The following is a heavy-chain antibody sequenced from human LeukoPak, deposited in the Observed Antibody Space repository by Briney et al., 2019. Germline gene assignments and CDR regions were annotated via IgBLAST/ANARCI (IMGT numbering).Heavy chain of an antibody. CDR3: AKAPLGACAGAVCYYLDV. V-gene: IGHV3-23*01. CDR1: GFTFSSYA. D-gene: IGHD2-8*02. Sequence: GGSLRLSCAASGFTFSSYAMSWVRQAPGKGLEWVSAISGSGGSTYYADSVKGRFTISRDNSKNTLYLQMNSLRAEDTAVYYCAKAPLGACAGAVCYYLDVWGKGTTVIVSS. CDR2: ISGSGGST. J-gene: IGHJ6*03.